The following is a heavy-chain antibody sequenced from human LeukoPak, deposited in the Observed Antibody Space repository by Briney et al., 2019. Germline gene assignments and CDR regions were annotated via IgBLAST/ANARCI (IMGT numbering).Heavy chain of an antibody. CDR2: INPNSGGT. CDR1: GYTFTGYY. V-gene: IGHV1-2*06. CDR3: AAQESGYSFLSFDY. Sequence: ASVKVSCKASGYTFTGYYMHWVRQAPGQGLEWMGRINPNSGGTNYAQKFQGRVTMTRDTSISTAYMELSRLRSDDTAVYYCAAQESGYSFLSFDYWGQGTLVTVSS. D-gene: IGHD3-3*01. J-gene: IGHJ4*02.